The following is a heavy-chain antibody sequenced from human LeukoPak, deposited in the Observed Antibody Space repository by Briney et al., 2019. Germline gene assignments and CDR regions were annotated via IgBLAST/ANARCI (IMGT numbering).Heavy chain of an antibody. CDR2: IYPGHSDT. V-gene: IGHV5-51*01. Sequence: GESLKISCKGSGYSFSSYWIGWVRQMPGKGLERMGIIYPGHSDTKYSPSFQGQVTMSADRSINTAYLQWSSLKASDTAIYYCARAPLDSSGNHWGVWFDPWGQGTLVTVSS. CDR1: GYSFSSYW. J-gene: IGHJ5*02. D-gene: IGHD3-22*01. CDR3: ARAPLDSSGNHWGVWFDP.